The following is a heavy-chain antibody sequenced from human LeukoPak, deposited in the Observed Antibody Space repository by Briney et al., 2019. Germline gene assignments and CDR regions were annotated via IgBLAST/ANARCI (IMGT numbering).Heavy chain of an antibody. CDR1: GGSFSGYY. Sequence: SETLSLTCAVYGGSFSGYYWSWIRQPPGKGLEWIGEINHSGSTNYNPSLKSRVTISVDTSKNQFSLKLSSVTAADTAVYYCARGLRQWLDLDYWGQGTLVTVSS. J-gene: IGHJ4*02. CDR2: INHSGST. D-gene: IGHD6-19*01. CDR3: ARGLRQWLDLDY. V-gene: IGHV4-34*01.